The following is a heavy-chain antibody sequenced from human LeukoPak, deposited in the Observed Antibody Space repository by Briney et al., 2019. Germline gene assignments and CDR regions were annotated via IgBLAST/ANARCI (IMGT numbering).Heavy chain of an antibody. CDR1: RFSFSNYW. CDR3: ARDIVSGSGSLDY. Sequence: GWSLRLSCAASRFSFSNYWMHWVRQAPGKGLVWVSRVKSDGSNPSYADSVKGRFTISSDNAENMLYLQMNTLGAEDTAVYYCARDIVSGSGSLDYWGQGTLVTVSS. V-gene: IGHV3-74*01. J-gene: IGHJ4*02. D-gene: IGHD3-10*01. CDR2: VKSDGSNP.